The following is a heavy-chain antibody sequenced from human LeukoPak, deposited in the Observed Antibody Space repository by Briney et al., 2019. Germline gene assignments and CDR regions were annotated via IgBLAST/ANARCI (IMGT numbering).Heavy chain of an antibody. CDR2: IYHSGST. V-gene: IGHV4-30-2*01. D-gene: IGHD3-22*01. CDR3: ARVRYYDSSGYYPSSYYFDY. Sequence: SETLSLTCAVSGGSISSGGYSWSWVRQPPGTGLEWLGYIYHSGSTYYNPSLKSRVTISVDRSKNQFSLKLSSVTAADTAVYYCARVRYYDSSGYYPSSYYFDYWGQGTLVTVSS. CDR1: GGSISSGGYS. J-gene: IGHJ4*02.